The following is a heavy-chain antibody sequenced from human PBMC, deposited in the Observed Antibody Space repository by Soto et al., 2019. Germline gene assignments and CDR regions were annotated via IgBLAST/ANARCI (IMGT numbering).Heavy chain of an antibody. CDR1: GYTFTSYG. V-gene: IGHV1-18*01. CDR2: ISAYNGNT. Sequence: GASVKVSCKASGYTFTSYGISWVRQAPGQGLEWMGWISAYNGNTNYAQKLQGRVTMTTDTSTSTANMELRSLRSDDTAVYYCARAVVGYSSSSLSGWFDPWGQGTLVTVSS. D-gene: IGHD6-6*01. J-gene: IGHJ5*02. CDR3: ARAVVGYSSSSLSGWFDP.